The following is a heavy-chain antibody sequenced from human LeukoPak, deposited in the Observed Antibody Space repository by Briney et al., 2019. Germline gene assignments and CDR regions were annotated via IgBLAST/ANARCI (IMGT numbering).Heavy chain of an antibody. CDR2: IYTSGIT. D-gene: IGHD5-18*01. Sequence: SETLSLTCTVSGGSISDYYWNWIRQPAGKGLEWIGRIYTSGITNYNPSLKSRVSMSVDTSKNHFSLKLSSVTAADTAVYYCVREFSWDGYPYYFDYWGQGKLVTVSS. V-gene: IGHV4-4*07. CDR1: GGSISDYY. J-gene: IGHJ4*02. CDR3: VREFSWDGYPYYFDY.